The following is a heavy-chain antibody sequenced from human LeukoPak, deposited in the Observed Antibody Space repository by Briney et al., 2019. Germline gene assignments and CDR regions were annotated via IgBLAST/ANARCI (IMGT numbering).Heavy chain of an antibody. Sequence: SETLSLTCTVSRYSITSGYYWGWIRQPPGKGLEWIGSIYHSGSTYYNPSLKSRVTISVDTSKNQFSLKLSSVTAADTAVYYCARIGLYGDYVWGKNYYYYMDVWGKGTTVTVSS. J-gene: IGHJ6*03. CDR1: RYSITSGYY. V-gene: IGHV4-38-2*02. CDR2: IYHSGST. CDR3: ARIGLYGDYVWGKNYYYYMDV. D-gene: IGHD3-16*01.